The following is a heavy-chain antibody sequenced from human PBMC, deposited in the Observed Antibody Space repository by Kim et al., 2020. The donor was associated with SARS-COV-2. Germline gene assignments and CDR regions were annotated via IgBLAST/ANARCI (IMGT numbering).Heavy chain of an antibody. D-gene: IGHD3-3*01. V-gene: IGHV4-39*01. Sequence: SETLSLTYTVSGGSISSSSYYWGWIRQPPGKGLEWIGSIYYSGSTYYNPSLKSRVTISVDTSKNQFSLKLSSVTAADTAVYYCARHRQRRIRFLGHFDYWGQGTLVTVSS. CDR3: ARHRQRRIRFLGHFDY. CDR2: IYYSGST. J-gene: IGHJ4*02. CDR1: GGSISSSSYY.